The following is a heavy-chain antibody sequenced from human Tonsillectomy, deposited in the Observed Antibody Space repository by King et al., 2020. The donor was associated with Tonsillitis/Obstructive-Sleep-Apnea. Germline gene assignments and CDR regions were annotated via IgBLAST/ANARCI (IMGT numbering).Heavy chain of an antibody. D-gene: IGHD3-3*01. CDR2: IRSKAYGGTT. CDR1: GFSFGDYT. J-gene: IGHJ4*02. Sequence: EVQLVESGGGLVKPGRSLRPSCTASGFSFGDYTMSWFRQAPGKGLEWVTFIRSKAYGGTTEYAASVKGRFTISRDDSKSIAYLQMNSLKTEDTAVYYCTREGITIFGVVIDHYFDYWGQGTLVTVSS. CDR3: TREGITIFGVVIDHYFDY. V-gene: IGHV3-49*05.